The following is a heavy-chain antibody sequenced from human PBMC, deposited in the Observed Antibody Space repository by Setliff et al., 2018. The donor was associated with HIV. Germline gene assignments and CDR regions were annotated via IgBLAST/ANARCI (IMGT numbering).Heavy chain of an antibody. CDR1: GLTLSKYA. J-gene: IGHJ6*03. CDR3: AKGVGHNFYFMDV. V-gene: IGHV3-23*01. Sequence: SLRLSCAASGLTLSKYAMTWVRQVPGKGLEWVAAISGSATTTNYADSVKGRFTISRDNSRNTVSLQMNSLRVEDSAIFYCAKGVGHNFYFMDVWGKGITVTVSS. CDR2: ISGSATTT. D-gene: IGHD3-10*01.